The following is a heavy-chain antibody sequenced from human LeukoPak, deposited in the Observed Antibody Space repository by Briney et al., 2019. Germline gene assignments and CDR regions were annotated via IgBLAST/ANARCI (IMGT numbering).Heavy chain of an antibody. D-gene: IGHD1-26*01. Sequence: SETLSLTCTVSGGSIRSSYYYWGWIRQPPGKGLEWIGEINHSGSTNHNPSLKSRVTISVDTSKNQFSLKLSSVTAADTAVYYCARAAGASLDWGQGTLVTVSS. J-gene: IGHJ4*02. CDR2: INHSGST. V-gene: IGHV4-39*07. CDR3: ARAAGASLD. CDR1: GGSIRSSYYY.